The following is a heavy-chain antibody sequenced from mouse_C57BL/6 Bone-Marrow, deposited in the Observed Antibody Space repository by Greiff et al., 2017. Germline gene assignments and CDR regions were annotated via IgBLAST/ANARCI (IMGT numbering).Heavy chain of an antibody. Sequence: QVQLQQSGAELMKPGASVKLSCKATGYTFTGYWIEWVKQRPGHGLEWIGEILPGSGSTNYNEKVKGKATFTADTSYNTVYMQLSSLTTEDSAIYYCARRGYYYGSSFDYWGQGTTLTVSS. D-gene: IGHD1-1*01. CDR2: ILPGSGST. CDR1: GYTFTGYW. V-gene: IGHV1-9*01. CDR3: ARRGYYYGSSFDY. J-gene: IGHJ2*01.